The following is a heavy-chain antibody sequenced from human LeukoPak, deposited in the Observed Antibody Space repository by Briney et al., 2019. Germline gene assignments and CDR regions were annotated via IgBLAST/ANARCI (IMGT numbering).Heavy chain of an antibody. CDR3: ARDIYSYGWGWFDP. D-gene: IGHD5-18*01. V-gene: IGHV3-66*02. Sequence: GGSLRLSCAASGFTVSSNYMSWVRQAPGKGLEWVSVIYSGGSTYYADSVKRRFTISRDNSKNTLYLQMNSLRAEDTAVYYCARDIYSYGWGWFDPWGQGTLVTVSS. CDR1: GFTVSSNY. CDR2: IYSGGST. J-gene: IGHJ5*02.